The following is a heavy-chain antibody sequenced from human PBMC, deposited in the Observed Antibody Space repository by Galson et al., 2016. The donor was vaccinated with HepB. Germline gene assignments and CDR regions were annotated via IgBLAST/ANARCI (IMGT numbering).Heavy chain of an antibody. D-gene: IGHD3-16*01. Sequence: LSLTCTVSGGSINSGDYYWSWIRQPPGKGLEWIGYIYYTGRTYYNPSLKSRVTISVDTSKNQFSLKLSSVTAADTAVYYCARGWGYDYGWGRRALDYWGQGTLVTVSS. V-gene: IGHV4-30-4*01. CDR3: ARGWGYDYGWGRRALDY. CDR1: GGSINSGDYY. CDR2: IYYTGRT. J-gene: IGHJ4*02.